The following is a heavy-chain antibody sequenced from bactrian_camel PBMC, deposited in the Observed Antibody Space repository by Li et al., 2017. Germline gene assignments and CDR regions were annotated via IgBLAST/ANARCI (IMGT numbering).Heavy chain of an antibody. D-gene: IGHD5*01. CDR1: GYTYNRNC. CDR2: IATGSGNT. J-gene: IGHJ4*01. Sequence: VQLVESGGDLVRPGGSLRLSCAASGYTYNRNCMAWFRQAPGKEREGVARIATGSGNTYYADSVKGRFTISRDNAENTVYLQMNRLQPEDTGVYYCANVPPTSLAVGLGARGQGTQVTVS. V-gene: IGHV3S1*01.